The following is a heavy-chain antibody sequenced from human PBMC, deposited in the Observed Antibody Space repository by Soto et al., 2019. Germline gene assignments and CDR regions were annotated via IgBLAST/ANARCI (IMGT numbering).Heavy chain of an antibody. D-gene: IGHD2-2*03. CDR3: AKEGGYCSSTSCYGRVYY. J-gene: IGHJ4*02. CDR2: ISGSGGST. Sequence: GGSLRLSCAAFGFTFSSYAMSWVRQAPGKGLEWVSAISGSGGSTYYADTVKGRFTISRDNSKNTLYLQMNSLRAEDTAVYYCAKEGGYCSSTSCYGRVYYWGQGTLVTVSS. CDR1: GFTFSSYA. V-gene: IGHV3-23*01.